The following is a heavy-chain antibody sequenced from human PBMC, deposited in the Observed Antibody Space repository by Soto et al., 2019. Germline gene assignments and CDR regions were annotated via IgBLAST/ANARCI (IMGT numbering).Heavy chain of an antibody. CDR2: ITSDGSKT. D-gene: IGHD4-4*01. Sequence: PGGSLRLSCVASGFTFRNNAMNWVRQAPGKGLEWISDITSDGSKTHYADSVKGRFTISRDNVEDTLYLQVNSLRAEDTAVYYCARRSRPSYTSDYWGQGTLVTVSS. V-gene: IGHV3-23*01. CDR3: ARRSRPSYTSDY. CDR1: GFTFRNNA. J-gene: IGHJ4*02.